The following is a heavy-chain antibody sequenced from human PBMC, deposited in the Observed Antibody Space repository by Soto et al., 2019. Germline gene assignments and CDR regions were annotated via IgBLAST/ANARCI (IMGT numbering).Heavy chain of an antibody. D-gene: IGHD1-26*01. V-gene: IGHV4-4*02. CDR2: IYHSGST. CDR3: ARFNTGSYYEAFDI. Sequence: PGKGLEWIGEIYHSGSTNYNPSLKSRVTISVDKSKNQFSLKLSSVTAADTAVYYCARFNTGSYYEAFDIWGQGTMVTVS. J-gene: IGHJ3*02.